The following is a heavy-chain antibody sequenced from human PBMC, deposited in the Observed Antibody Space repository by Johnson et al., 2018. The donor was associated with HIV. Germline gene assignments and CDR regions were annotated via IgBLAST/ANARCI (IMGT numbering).Heavy chain of an antibody. CDR2: ISWNSGSI. J-gene: IGHJ3*02. Sequence: EVQLVESGGGVVQPATSLRLSCAASGFTVSSNYMSWVRQAPGKGLEWVSGISWNSGSIGYADSVKGRFTISRDNAKNSLYLQMNSLRAEDTALYYCAKERGGYCSSTSCYGDAFDSWGRGTMVTVSS. D-gene: IGHD2-2*01. CDR1: GFTVSSNY. CDR3: AKERGGYCSSTSCYGDAFDS. V-gene: IGHV3-9*01.